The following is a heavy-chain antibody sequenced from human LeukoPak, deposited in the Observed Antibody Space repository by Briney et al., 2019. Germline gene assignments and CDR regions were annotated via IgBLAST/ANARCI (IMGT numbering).Heavy chain of an antibody. D-gene: IGHD2-2*01. Sequence: PGGSLRLSCAASGFTFRSYRMSWVRQAPGKGLEWVANIKEDANEDYYVDSVRGRFIISRDNAQHSLFLQMYSLRADDTAVYYCARAGYCTSNSCYSPNFYYMDVWGKGTTVAVSS. J-gene: IGHJ6*03. CDR1: GFTFRSYR. V-gene: IGHV3-7*01. CDR2: IKEDANED. CDR3: ARAGYCTSNSCYSPNFYYMDV.